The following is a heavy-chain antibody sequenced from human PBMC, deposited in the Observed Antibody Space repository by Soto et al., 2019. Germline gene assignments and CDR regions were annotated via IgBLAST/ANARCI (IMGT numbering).Heavy chain of an antibody. V-gene: IGHV4-34*01. J-gene: IGHJ5*02. CDR3: ARGRGRYSSGWSWFDP. D-gene: IGHD6-19*01. Sequence: NPSLKSRVTISVDTSKNQFSLKLSSVTAADTAVYYCARGRGRYSSGWSWFDPWGQGVLVTVSS.